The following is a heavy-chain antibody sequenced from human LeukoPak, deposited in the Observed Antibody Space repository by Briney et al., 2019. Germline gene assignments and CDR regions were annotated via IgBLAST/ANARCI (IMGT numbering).Heavy chain of an antibody. CDR1: GFSVSSNY. D-gene: IGHD3-10*01. CDR2: IYSTGTT. J-gene: IGHJ5*02. Sequence: GGSLRLSCAASGFSVSSNYVSWVRQAPGKGLEWVSVIYSTGTTFCADSVKGRFTTSRDNSKNTVNLQMNSLRPEDTAVYYCARDRGPGWFDPWGQGTLVTVSS. V-gene: IGHV3-66*03. CDR3: ARDRGPGWFDP.